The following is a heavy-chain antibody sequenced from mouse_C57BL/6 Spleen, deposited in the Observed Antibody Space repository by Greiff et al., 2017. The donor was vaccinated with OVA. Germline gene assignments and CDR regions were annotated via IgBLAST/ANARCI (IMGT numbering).Heavy chain of an antibody. CDR1: GFTFSDYG. CDR3: ARGVVARSYWYFDV. CDR2: ISSGSSTI. V-gene: IGHV5-17*01. Sequence: DVKLVESGGGLVKPGGSLKLSCAASGFTFSDYGMHWVRQAPEKGLEWVAYISSGSSTIYYADTVKGRFTISRDNAKNTMFLQMTSLRSEDTAMYYWARGVVARSYWYFDVWGTGTTVTVSS. J-gene: IGHJ1*03. D-gene: IGHD1-1*01.